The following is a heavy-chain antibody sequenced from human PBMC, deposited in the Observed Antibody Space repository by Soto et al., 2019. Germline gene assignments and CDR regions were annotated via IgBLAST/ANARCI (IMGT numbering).Heavy chain of an antibody. CDR2: IKSTDTGGTP. J-gene: IGHJ6*02. CDR3: TWHLDI. Sequence: HLAESGGGLVKPGGSLRLSCAASGFTFKDAWMSWVRQAPGKGLEWVGHIKSTDTGGTPDYVAPVRGRFTISKDGSEDILYLQMNGLKTEDTGTYFGTWHLDIWGQGTAVIVSS. V-gene: IGHV3-15*01. CDR1: GFTFKDAW.